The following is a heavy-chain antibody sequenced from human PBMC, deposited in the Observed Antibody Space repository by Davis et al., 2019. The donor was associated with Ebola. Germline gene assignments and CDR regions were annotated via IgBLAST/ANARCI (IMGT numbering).Heavy chain of an antibody. Sequence: SVKVSCKASGGTFSSYAISWVRQAPGQGLEWMGGIIPIFGTANYAQKFQGRVTITADESTSTAYMELSSLRSEDTAVYYCARDCSSTSCYGYYYYGMDVWGQGTTVTVSS. CDR2: IIPIFGTA. D-gene: IGHD2-2*01. J-gene: IGHJ6*02. CDR3: ARDCSSTSCYGYYYYGMDV. V-gene: IGHV1-69*13. CDR1: GGTFSSYA.